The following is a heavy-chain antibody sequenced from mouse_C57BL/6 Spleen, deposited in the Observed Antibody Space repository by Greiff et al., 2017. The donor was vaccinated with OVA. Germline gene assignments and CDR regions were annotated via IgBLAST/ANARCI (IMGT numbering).Heavy chain of an antibody. CDR3: ACYYYGSSFYWYFEV. D-gene: IGHD1-1*01. CDR1: GYTFTDYY. CDR2: INPYNGGT. V-gene: IGHV1-19*01. J-gene: IGHJ1*03. Sequence: EVKLMESGPVLVKPGASVKMSCKASGYTFTDYYMNWVKQSHGKSLEWIGVINPYNGGTSYNQKFKGKATLTVDKSSSTAYMELNSLTSEDSAVYYCACYYYGSSFYWYFEVWCTGTTATVAS.